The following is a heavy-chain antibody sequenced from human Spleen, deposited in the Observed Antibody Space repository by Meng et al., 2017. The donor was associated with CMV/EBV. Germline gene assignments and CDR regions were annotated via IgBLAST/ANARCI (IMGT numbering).Heavy chain of an antibody. Sequence: CAFSAGSVSRSPWWRWVRQPPGKGLEWIGEMHHNGNTTYSPSLKSRVNISLDKSKNQFSLALNSVTAADTAIYYCAALTNSFYYFDSWGQGTLVTVSS. CDR2: MHHNGNT. J-gene: IGHJ4*02. V-gene: IGHV4-4*02. CDR1: AGSVSRSPW. CDR3: AALTNSFYYFDS. D-gene: IGHD2/OR15-2a*01.